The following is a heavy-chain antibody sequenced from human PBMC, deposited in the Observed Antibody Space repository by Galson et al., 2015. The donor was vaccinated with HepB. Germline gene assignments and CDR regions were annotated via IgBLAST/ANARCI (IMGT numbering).Heavy chain of an antibody. V-gene: IGHV4-31*03. J-gene: IGHJ6*02. Sequence: TLSLTCTVSGGSLSSGGYYWSWIRQHPGKGLEWIGYIYYSGSTYYNPSLKSRVTISVDASKNQFSLKLSSVTAADTAVYYCARDNDSSGYSHHYYGMDVWGQGTTVTVSS. CDR3: ARDNDSSGYSHHYYGMDV. D-gene: IGHD3-22*01. CDR1: GGSLSSGGYY. CDR2: IYYSGST.